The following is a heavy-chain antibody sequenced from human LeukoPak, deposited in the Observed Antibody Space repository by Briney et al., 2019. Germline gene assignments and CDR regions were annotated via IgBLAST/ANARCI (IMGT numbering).Heavy chain of an antibody. J-gene: IGHJ4*02. Sequence: PGGSLRLSCAASGFTFSSYWMSWVRQAPGKGLEWVANIKQDGSEKYYVDSVKGRFTISRDNAKNPLYLQMNSLRAEDTAVYYCARASPMTTVAYTAGRYWGQGTLVTVSS. CDR3: ARASPMTTVAYTAGRY. CDR1: GFTFSSYW. D-gene: IGHD4-23*01. CDR2: IKQDGSEK. V-gene: IGHV3-7*01.